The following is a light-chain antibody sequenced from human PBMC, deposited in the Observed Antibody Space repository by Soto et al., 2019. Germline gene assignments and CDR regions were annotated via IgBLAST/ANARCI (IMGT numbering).Light chain of an antibody. CDR2: KAS. Sequence: DIQMTQSPSTLSASVGDRVTITYRASQSISSWLAWYQQKPGKAPKLLIYKASSLESGVPSRFSGSGSGTEFTLTISSLQPDDFATYYCQQYNSYCYTFGQGTKLEIK. CDR3: QQYNSYCYT. CDR1: QSISSW. J-gene: IGKJ2*01. V-gene: IGKV1-5*03.